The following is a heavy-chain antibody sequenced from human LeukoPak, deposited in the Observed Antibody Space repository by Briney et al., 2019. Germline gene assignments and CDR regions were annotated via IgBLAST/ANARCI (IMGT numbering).Heavy chain of an antibody. D-gene: IGHD2-2*01. Sequence: PGGSLRLSCAASGFTFSSYAMHWVRQAPGKGLEWVAVISYDGSNKYYADSVKGRFTISRDNSKNTLYLQMNSLRAEDTAVYYCARDVGDIVVVPAAMPAWDLDNWGQGTLVTVSS. CDR2: ISYDGSNK. V-gene: IGHV3-30*04. J-gene: IGHJ4*02. CDR1: GFTFSSYA. CDR3: ARDVGDIVVVPAAMPAWDLDN.